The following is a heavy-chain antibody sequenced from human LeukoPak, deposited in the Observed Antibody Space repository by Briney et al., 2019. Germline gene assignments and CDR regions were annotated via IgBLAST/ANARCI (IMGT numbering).Heavy chain of an antibody. J-gene: IGHJ4*02. CDR1: EFTFSDHA. V-gene: IGHV3-72*01. Sequence: QTGGSLRLSCAASEFTFSDHAMDWVRQAPGKGLEWVGRIRNKANSYTTEYAASVQGRFTVSRDDSKNSLYLQMNSMKTEDTAVYYCTRLVGANDWGQGTLVTVSS. CDR3: TRLVGAND. D-gene: IGHD1-26*01. CDR2: IRNKANSYTT.